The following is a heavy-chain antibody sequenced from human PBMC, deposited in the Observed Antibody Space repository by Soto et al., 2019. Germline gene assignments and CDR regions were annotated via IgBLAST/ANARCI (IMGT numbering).Heavy chain of an antibody. CDR1: GFTFSSYA. CDR2: ITASGGST. CDR3: AKAPYSYGLNWFDP. V-gene: IGHV3-23*01. Sequence: PGGSLRLSCAAPGFTFSSYAMSWVRQAPGKGLEWVSGITASGGSTYYADSVKGRFTISRDNSDNTLYLQMNNLRADDTALFYCAKAPYSYGLNWFDPWGPGTLVTVSS. D-gene: IGHD5-18*01. J-gene: IGHJ5*02.